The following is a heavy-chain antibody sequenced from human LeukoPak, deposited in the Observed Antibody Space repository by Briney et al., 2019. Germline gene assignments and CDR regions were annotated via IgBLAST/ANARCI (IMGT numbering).Heavy chain of an antibody. D-gene: IGHD4-17*01. V-gene: IGHV3-30*18. Sequence: PGGSLRLSCAASGFTFSSYGMHCVRQAPGKWLEWVAVISYDGSNKYYADPVKGRFTISRDNSKNTLYLQMNSLRAEDTAVYYCAKGGKYYGDYSMDVWGKGTTVTVSS. CDR3: AKGGKYYGDYSMDV. CDR2: ISYDGSNK. CDR1: GFTFSSYG. J-gene: IGHJ6*04.